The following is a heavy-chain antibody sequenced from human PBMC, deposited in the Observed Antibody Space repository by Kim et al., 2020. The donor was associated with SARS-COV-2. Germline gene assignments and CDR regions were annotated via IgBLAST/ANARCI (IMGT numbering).Heavy chain of an antibody. J-gene: IGHJ4*02. V-gene: IGHV4-4*02. CDR1: GGSISSSNW. CDR3: ARYIAAAAFFDY. CDR2: IYHSGST. D-gene: IGHD6-13*01. Sequence: SETLSLTCAVSGGSISSSNWWSWVSQPPGKGLEWIGEIYHSGSTNYNPSLKSRVTISVDKSKNQFSLKLSSVTAADTAVYYCARYIAAAAFFDYWGQGTLVTVSS.